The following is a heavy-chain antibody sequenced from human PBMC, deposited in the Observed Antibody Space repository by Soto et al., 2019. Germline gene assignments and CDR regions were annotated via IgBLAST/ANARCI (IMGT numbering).Heavy chain of an antibody. CDR2: ISYDGSNK. V-gene: IGHV3-30-3*01. D-gene: IGHD5-18*01. Sequence: LRLSCAASGLTFSSYAMHWVRQAPGKGLEWVAVISYDGSNKYYADSVKGRFTISRDNSKNTLYLQMNSLRAEDTAVYYCERDCASTAMGPHASWGQGTLAPVAS. CDR3: ERDCASTAMGPHAS. J-gene: IGHJ5*02. CDR1: GLTFSSYA.